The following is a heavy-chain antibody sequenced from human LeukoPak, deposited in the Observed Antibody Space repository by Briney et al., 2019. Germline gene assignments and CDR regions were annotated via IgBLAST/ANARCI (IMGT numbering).Heavy chain of an antibody. CDR1: GGSISSGSYY. D-gene: IGHD3-3*01. CDR2: IYTSGST. CDR3: ARTTYDFWRGYYLDY. V-gene: IGHV4-61*02. J-gene: IGHJ4*02. Sequence: SETLSLTCTVSGGSISSGSYYWSWIRQPAGKGLEWIGRIYTSGSTNYNPSLKSRVTISVDTSKNQFSLKLSSVTAADTAVYYCARTTYDFWRGYYLDYWGQGTLVTVSS.